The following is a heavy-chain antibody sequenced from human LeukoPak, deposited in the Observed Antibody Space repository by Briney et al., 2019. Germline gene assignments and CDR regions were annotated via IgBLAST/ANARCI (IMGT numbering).Heavy chain of an antibody. CDR3: ARLVRGLRYFDY. Sequence: NPSETLSLTCTVSGGSISSSSYYWGWIRQPPGNGLEWIGSIYYSGSTYYNPSLKSRATISVDTSRNQFSLKLSSVTAADTAVYYCARLVRGLRYFDYWGQGTLVTVSS. CDR2: IYYSGST. V-gene: IGHV4-39*01. D-gene: IGHD3-10*01. J-gene: IGHJ4*02. CDR1: GGSISSSSYY.